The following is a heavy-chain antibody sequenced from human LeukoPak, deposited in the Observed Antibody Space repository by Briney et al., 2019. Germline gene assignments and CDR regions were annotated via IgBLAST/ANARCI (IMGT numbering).Heavy chain of an antibody. Sequence: GGSLRLSCAASGFTFSSYSMNWVRQAPGQGLEWVSSISSSSSYIYYADSVKGRFTISRDNAKNSLYLQMNSLRAEDTAVYYCARGKMATGAFDIWGQGTMVTVSS. CDR3: ARGKMATGAFDI. CDR2: ISSSSSYI. CDR1: GFTFSSYS. V-gene: IGHV3-21*01. J-gene: IGHJ3*02. D-gene: IGHD5-24*01.